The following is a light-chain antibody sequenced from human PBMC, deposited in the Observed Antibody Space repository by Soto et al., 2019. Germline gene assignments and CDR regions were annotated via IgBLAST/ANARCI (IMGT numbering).Light chain of an antibody. V-gene: IGLV2-18*01. Sequence: VLAQPPSVSGSPGQSVTISCTGTSTDFVSYNRVSWYQQPPGTAPELIIYEASNRPSGVPDRFSGSKSGNTASLTISGLQAADEADYYCSLYTSENTYVFGTGTKVTVL. CDR1: STDFVSYNR. CDR2: EAS. CDR3: SLYTSENTYV. J-gene: IGLJ1*01.